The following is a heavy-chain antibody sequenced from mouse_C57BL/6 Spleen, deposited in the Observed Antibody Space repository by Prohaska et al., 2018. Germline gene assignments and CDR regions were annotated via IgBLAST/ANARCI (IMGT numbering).Heavy chain of an antibody. D-gene: IGHD1-1*01. CDR2: IDPSDSYT. J-gene: IGHJ2*01. V-gene: IGHV1-50*01. CDR3: ARGGIYYGSSPDY. Sequence: QVQVQQPGAELVKPGASVKLSCKASGYTFTSYWMQWVKQRPGQGLEWIGEIDPSDSYTNYNQKFKGKATLTVDTSSSTAYMQLSSLTSEDSAVYYCARGGIYYGSSPDYWGQGTTLTVSS. CDR1: GYTFTSYW.